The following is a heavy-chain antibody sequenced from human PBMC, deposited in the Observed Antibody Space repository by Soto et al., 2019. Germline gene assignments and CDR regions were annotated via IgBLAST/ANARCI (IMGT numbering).Heavy chain of an antibody. V-gene: IGHV1-2*04. J-gene: IGHJ6*02. D-gene: IGHD2-15*01. Sequence: QVQLVQSGAEVKKPGASVKVSCKASGYTFTGYYMHWVRQAPGHGLEWMGWINPNSGGTNYAQKFQGWVTMTRDTSISTAYMELSRLRSDDTAGYYCARDRGYCSGGSCYSSGMDVWGQGTTVTVSS. CDR3: ARDRGYCSGGSCYSSGMDV. CDR2: INPNSGGT. CDR1: GYTFTGYY.